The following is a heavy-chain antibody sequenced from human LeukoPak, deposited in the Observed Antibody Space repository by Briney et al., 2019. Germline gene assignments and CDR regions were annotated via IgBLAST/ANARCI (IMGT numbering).Heavy chain of an antibody. CDR2: IYYSGSP. J-gene: IGHJ4*02. V-gene: IGHV4-39*01. CDR3: ATGTMTTGGSGSFFDY. CDR1: IGSISSSRPY. D-gene: IGHD4-17*01. Sequence: SETLSLTCSVSIGSISSSRPYWGWIRQPPGKGLEWIGSIYYSGSPYYNPSLKTRAIISVDTPKNQFSLKLSSVTAADTAVYYCATGTMTTGGSGSFFDYWGQGTLVTASS.